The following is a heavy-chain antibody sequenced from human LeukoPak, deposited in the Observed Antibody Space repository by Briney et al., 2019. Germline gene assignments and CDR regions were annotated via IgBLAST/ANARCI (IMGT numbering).Heavy chain of an antibody. J-gene: IGHJ6*02. CDR1: GFTFSSYG. V-gene: IGHV3-33*01. D-gene: IGHD6-19*01. CDR2: IWYDGSNK. Sequence: GGSLRLSRAASGFTFSSYGIHWFRQAPGKGLEWVAVIWYDGSNKYYADSVKGRFTISRDNSKNTLYLQMNSLRAEDTAVYYCATLPGIAMAGLPYYYYGIVVRGRGTTVTVSS. CDR3: ATLPGIAMAGLPYYYYGIVV.